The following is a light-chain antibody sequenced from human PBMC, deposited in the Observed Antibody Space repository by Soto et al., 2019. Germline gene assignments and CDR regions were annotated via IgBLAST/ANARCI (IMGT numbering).Light chain of an antibody. J-gene: IGKJ4*01. Sequence: DIQMTQSPPSLSASVGDRVTITCRASQGITNFLAWYQQKPGKVPKLLIYEASTLQSGVPSRFSGSGSGTDFTLTISSLQPEDVATYYCQKYNSAPSFGGGTKVDNK. CDR2: EAS. CDR3: QKYNSAPS. V-gene: IGKV1-27*01. CDR1: QGITNF.